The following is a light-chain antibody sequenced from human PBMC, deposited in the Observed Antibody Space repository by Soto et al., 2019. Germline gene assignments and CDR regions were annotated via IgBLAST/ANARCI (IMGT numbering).Light chain of an antibody. V-gene: IGKV1-5*01. CDR3: QQYNSYSWT. CDR1: QSIGYW. Sequence: DSQMTQSPSTLSACVGDRVTITCRASQSIGYWLAWYQQKPGKAPNLLIYAASSLESGVPSRFSGSGSGTDFTLTISSLQPDDFATYYCQQYNSYSWTFGQGTKVDIK. J-gene: IGKJ1*01. CDR2: AAS.